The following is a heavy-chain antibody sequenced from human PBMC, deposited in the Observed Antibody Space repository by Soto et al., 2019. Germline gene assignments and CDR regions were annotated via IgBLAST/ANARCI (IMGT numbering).Heavy chain of an antibody. CDR2: IFYSGPT. Sequence: SETLSLTCPVNLGSITSYYWSSFRQLPGNCQEFIADIFYSGPTDYNPSLKSRVAISVDTSKKHFSLKLNSVTAADTVVYYCGRDRVMFTFGAASEECGIDSWGPGTLVTISS. CDR3: GRDRVMFTFGAASEECGIDS. D-gene: IGHD3-16*01. J-gene: IGHJ4*02. V-gene: IGHV4-59*06. CDR1: LGSITSYY.